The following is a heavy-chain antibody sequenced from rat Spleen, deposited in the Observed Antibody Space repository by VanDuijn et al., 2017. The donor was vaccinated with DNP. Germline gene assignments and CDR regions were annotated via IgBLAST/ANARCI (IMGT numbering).Heavy chain of an antibody. D-gene: IGHD1-12*02. CDR3: STGDG. V-gene: IGHV5-27*01. J-gene: IGHJ2*01. CDR2: ITNSGGRT. CDR1: GFIFSNFG. Sequence: EVQLVESGGGLVQAGGSLTVSCAASGFIFSNFGMAWVRQAPTKGLEWVASITNSGGRTFYRDSVKGRFTVSRDNAKSTLYLQMDSLRSEDTATYYCSTGDGWGQGVMVTVSS.